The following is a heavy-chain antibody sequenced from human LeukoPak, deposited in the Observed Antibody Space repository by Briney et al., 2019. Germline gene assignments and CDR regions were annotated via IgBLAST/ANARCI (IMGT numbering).Heavy chain of an antibody. V-gene: IGHV1-69*13. J-gene: IGHJ6*03. D-gene: IGHD5-24*01. CDR1: RGTFSSYA. CDR2: IVPIFGTA. Sequence: SVKVSCKASRGTFSSYAISWVRQAPGQGLEWMGGIVPIFGTANYAQKFQGRVTITADESTSTAYMELSSLRSEDTAVYYCARAKRYRDGYPDPWAYYYYMDVWGKGTTVTVSS. CDR3: ARAKRYRDGYPDPWAYYYYMDV.